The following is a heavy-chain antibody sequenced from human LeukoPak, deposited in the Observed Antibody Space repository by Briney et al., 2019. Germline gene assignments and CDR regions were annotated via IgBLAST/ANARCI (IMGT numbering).Heavy chain of an antibody. CDR3: ARVGGGDIADFDP. CDR2: IKQDGSEK. V-gene: IGHV3-7*01. Sequence: GGSLRLSCAASGFTFSSYWMSWVRQAPGKGLEWVANIKQDGSEKYYVDSVEGRFTISRDNAKNSLYLQMNSLRAEDTAVYYCARVGGGDIADFDPWGQGTLVTVSS. D-gene: IGHD5-12*01. J-gene: IGHJ5*02. CDR1: GFTFSSYW.